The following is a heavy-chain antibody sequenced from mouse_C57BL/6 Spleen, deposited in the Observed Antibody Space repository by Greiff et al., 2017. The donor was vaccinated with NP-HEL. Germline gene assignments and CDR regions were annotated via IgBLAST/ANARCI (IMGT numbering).Heavy chain of an antibody. CDR3: ATGTYFDY. CDR1: GYTFTSYW. V-gene: IGHV1-64*01. Sequence: LVESGAELVKPGASVKLSCKASGYTFTSYWMHWVKQRPGQGLEWIGMIHPNSGSTNYNEKFKSKATLTVDKSSSTAYMQLSSLTSEDSAVYYCATGTYFDYWGQGTTLTVSS. CDR2: IHPNSGST. J-gene: IGHJ2*01. D-gene: IGHD4-1*01.